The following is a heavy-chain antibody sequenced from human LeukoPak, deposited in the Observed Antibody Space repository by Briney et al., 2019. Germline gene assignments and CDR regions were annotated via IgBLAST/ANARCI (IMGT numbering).Heavy chain of an antibody. CDR3: ARSPPYYDSSGYRPYYYYGMDA. V-gene: IGHV3-23*01. CDR1: GFTFSSYA. D-gene: IGHD3-22*01. J-gene: IGHJ6*02. CDR2: ISGSGGST. Sequence: PGGPLRLSCAASGFTFSSYAMSWVRQAPGKGLEWVSAISGSGGSTYYADSVKGRFTISRDNSKNTVYLQMNSVKTEDTALYYCARSPPYYDSSGYRPYYYYGMDAWGQGTTVTVSS.